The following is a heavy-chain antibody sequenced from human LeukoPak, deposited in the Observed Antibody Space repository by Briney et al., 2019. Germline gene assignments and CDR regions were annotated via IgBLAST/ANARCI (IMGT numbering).Heavy chain of an antibody. J-gene: IGHJ4*02. CDR3: ARGWSGLYFY. V-gene: IGHV4-31*03. D-gene: IGHD3-3*01. CDR2: IYYSGST. CDR1: GGSISSGGYY. Sequence: PSVTLSLTCTVSGGSISSGGYYWSWIRQHPGKGLEWIGYIYYSGSTYYNPSLKSRVTISADTSKNQFSLKLSSVTAADTAVYYCARGWSGLYFYWGQGTLVTVSS.